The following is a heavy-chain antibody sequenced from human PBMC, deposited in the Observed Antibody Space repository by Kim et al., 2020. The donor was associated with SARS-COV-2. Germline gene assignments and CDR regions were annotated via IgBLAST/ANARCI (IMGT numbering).Heavy chain of an antibody. D-gene: IGHD3-10*01. Sequence: SETLSLTCAVYGGSFSGYYWSWIRQPPGQGLEWIGEINHSGSTNYNPSLKSRVTISVDTAKNQFSLKLSSVTAADTAVYYCARGPVVRGVIIRGGGWFDPWGAGTLVTVSP. CDR3: ARGPVVRGVIIRGGGWFDP. CDR2: INHSGST. CDR1: GGSFSGYY. J-gene: IGHJ5*02. V-gene: IGHV4-34*01.